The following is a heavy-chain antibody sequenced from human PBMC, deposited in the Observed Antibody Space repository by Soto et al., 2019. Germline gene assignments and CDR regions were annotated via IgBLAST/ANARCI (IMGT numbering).Heavy chain of an antibody. CDR2: INPNSGGT. Sequence: ASVTVSCKASGYTFTGHYMHWVRQAPGQGLEWMGWINPNSGGTNYAQKFQGRVTMTRDTSINTAYMELTRLRSDDTAVYYCARDSYYDILTGYSRNAFDIWGQGTMVTVSS. J-gene: IGHJ3*02. V-gene: IGHV1-2*02. CDR1: GYTFTGHY. D-gene: IGHD3-9*01. CDR3: ARDSYYDILTGYSRNAFDI.